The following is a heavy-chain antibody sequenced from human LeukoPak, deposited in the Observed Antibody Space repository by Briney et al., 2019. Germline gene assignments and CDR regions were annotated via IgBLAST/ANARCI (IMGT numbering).Heavy chain of an antibody. V-gene: IGHV3-49*04. J-gene: IGHJ4*02. Sequence: GGSLGLSCTGYGFNFGDYAMSWVRQAPGKGLEWVGFIRSKAYRGTAEYAASMQGRFTISRDDSKSVAYLQTNSLKTEDTAVYYCTTVYDTSAYYHSGVDFWGQGTLVTVSS. CDR2: IRSKAYRGTA. CDR3: TTVYDTSAYYHSGVDF. D-gene: IGHD3-22*01. CDR1: GFNFGDYA.